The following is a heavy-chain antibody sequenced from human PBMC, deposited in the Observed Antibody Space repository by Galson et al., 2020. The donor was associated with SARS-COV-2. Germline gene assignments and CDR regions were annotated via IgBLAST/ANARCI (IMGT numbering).Heavy chain of an antibody. CDR2: IIPIFGTA. CDR1: GCTFSSYA. J-gene: IGHJ6*02. Sequence: SVKVSCKASGCTFSSYAISWVRQAPGQGLEWMGVIIPIFGTANYAQKFQGRVTITADKSTSTAYMELSSLRSEDTAVYYCARRHYCSSTSCYHYYYYYGMDVWGQGTTVTVSS. CDR3: ARRHYCSSTSCYHYYYYYGMDV. V-gene: IGHV1-69*06. D-gene: IGHD2-2*01.